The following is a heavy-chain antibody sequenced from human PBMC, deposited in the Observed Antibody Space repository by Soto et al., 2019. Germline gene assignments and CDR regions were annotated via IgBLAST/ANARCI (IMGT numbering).Heavy chain of an antibody. J-gene: IGHJ4*02. CDR3: AKAPVGAKGGDY. CDR2: ISGSGGST. CDR1: GFTFSSYA. V-gene: IGHV3-23*01. Sequence: AGGSLRLSCAASGFTFSSYAMSWVRQAPGKGLEWVSAISGSGGSTYYADSVKGRFTISRDNSKNTLYPQMNSLRAEDTAVYYCAKAPVGAKGGDYWGQGTLVTVSS. D-gene: IGHD1-26*01.